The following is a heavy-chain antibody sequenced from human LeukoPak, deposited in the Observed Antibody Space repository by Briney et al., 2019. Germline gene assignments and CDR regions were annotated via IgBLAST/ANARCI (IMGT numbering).Heavy chain of an antibody. Sequence: GSLRLTCAGSGFAAITNDMTWIRQAPRKGPEWVSVLYSDGNTKYTDSVQGRFTISRDNSKNTLYLEMNSLSPDDTAVYYCARGVEPLAANTLAYWGEGTLLTVSS. V-gene: IGHV3-53*01. CDR3: ARGVEPLAANTLAY. D-gene: IGHD1-14*01. CDR1: GFAAITND. J-gene: IGHJ4*02. CDR2: LYSDGNT.